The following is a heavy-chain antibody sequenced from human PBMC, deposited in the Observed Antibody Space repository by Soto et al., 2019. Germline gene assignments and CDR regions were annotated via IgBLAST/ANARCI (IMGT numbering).Heavy chain of an antibody. CDR2: ISYDGSNK. CDR1: GFTFSSYG. J-gene: IGHJ4*02. Sequence: GGSLRLSCAASGFTFSSYGMHWVRQAPGKGLEWVAVISYDGSNKYYADSVKGRFTISRDNSKNTLYLQMNSLRAEDTAVYYCAKEPLGYYDFWSGPYFDYWGQGTLVTVSS. V-gene: IGHV3-30*18. CDR3: AKEPLGYYDFWSGPYFDY. D-gene: IGHD3-3*01.